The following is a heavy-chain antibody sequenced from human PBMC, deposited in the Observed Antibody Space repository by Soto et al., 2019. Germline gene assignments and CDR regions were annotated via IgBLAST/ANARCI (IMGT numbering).Heavy chain of an antibody. V-gene: IGHV3-23*01. Sequence: GGSLRLSCAASGFTFSSYAMSWVRQAPGKGLEWVSAISGSGGSTYYADSVKGRFTISRDNSKNTLYLQMNSLRAEDTAVYYCAKGRRKSITIFGVARIDTWGQGTLVTVS. D-gene: IGHD3-3*01. CDR2: ISGSGGST. CDR3: AKGRRKSITIFGVARIDT. J-gene: IGHJ5*02. CDR1: GFTFSSYA.